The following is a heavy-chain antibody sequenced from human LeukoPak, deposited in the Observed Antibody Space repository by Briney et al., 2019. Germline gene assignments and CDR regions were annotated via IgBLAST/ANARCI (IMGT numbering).Heavy chain of an antibody. CDR1: GGSISSYY. J-gene: IGHJ4*02. Sequence: KSSETLSLTCTVSGGSISSYYWSWIRQPPVKGLEWIGYIYYSGSTNYNPSLKSRVTISVDTSKNQFSLKLSSVTAADTAVYYCARHGGSSSWYRPFDYWGQGTLVTVSS. CDR3: ARHGGSSSWYRPFDY. V-gene: IGHV4-59*08. CDR2: IYYSGST. D-gene: IGHD6-13*01.